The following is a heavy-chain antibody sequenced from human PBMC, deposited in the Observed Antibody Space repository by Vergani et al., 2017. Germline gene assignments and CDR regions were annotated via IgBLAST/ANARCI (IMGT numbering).Heavy chain of an antibody. CDR1: GGSLSGYY. V-gene: IGHV4-34*01. D-gene: IGHD1-26*01. Sequence: QVQLQQWGPGLLKPSETLSLTCAVYGGSLSGYYWSWIRLAPGKGREWIGEINHNGTINYNPTLKSPFNVSIDTSRDHFSLKLRSVSAADTAVYFCARRAERWETLLRDDFEVWGQGTFVTVSP. CDR2: INHNGTI. CDR3: ARRAERWETLLRDDFEV. J-gene: IGHJ3*01.